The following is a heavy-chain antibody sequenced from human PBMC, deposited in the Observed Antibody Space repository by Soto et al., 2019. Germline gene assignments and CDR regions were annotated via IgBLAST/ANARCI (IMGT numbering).Heavy chain of an antibody. J-gene: IGHJ4*02. V-gene: IGHV1-69*12. D-gene: IGHD1-26*01. CDR2: IIPISGST. CDR3: ARGGAASDY. CDR1: GGTFSSYA. Sequence: QVQLEQSGAEVKKPGSSVKVSCKASGGTFSSYAVTWVRQAPGQGLEWMGGIIPISGSTTYAQTFQGRVTITADESTSTAYMEMSSLRSEDTAVYYCARGGAASDYWGQGTLVTVSS.